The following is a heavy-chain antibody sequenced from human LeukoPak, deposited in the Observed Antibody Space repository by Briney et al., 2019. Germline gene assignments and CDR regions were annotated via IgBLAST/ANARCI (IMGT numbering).Heavy chain of an antibody. D-gene: IGHD3-9*01. CDR3: ARGHYDILTGYLPWFDP. V-gene: IGHV1-8*01. J-gene: IGHJ5*02. CDR2: MNPNSGNT. CDR1: GYTFTGYD. Sequence: GASVKVSRKASGYTFTGYDINWVRQATGQGLEWMGWMNPNSGNTGYAQKFQGRVTMTRNTFISTAYMELSSLRSEDTAVYYCARGHYDILTGYLPWFDPWGQGTLVTVSS.